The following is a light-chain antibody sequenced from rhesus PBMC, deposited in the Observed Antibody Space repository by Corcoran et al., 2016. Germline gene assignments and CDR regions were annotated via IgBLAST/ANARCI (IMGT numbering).Light chain of an antibody. Sequence: QTAPTQSPSVSGSRGQAVTISCAGSANDIGGYNRVSWYQQHPGTAPKLLIYEVFKRPSGVSDRFSGSKCDNVASLTISGLQAEDEADYYCSSAANNNALLFGGGTRPTVL. CDR1: ANDIGGYNR. CDR3: SSAANNNALL. J-gene: IGLJ3*01. V-gene: IGLV2-13*03. CDR2: EVF.